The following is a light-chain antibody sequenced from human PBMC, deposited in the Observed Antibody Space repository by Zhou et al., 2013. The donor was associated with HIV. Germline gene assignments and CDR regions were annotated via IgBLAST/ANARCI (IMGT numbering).Light chain of an antibody. V-gene: IGLV2-14*03. CDR1: SSDVGASNY. CDR2: DVN. CDR3: SSYTTSSTLV. J-gene: IGLJ1*01. Sequence: QSALTQPPSASGTPGQSITVSCTGTSSDVGASNYVSWFQQHPGKAPKLMLYDVNNRPSGVSNRFSGSKSGNTASLTISGLQAEDEADYYCSSYTTSSTLVFGTGTKVTVL.